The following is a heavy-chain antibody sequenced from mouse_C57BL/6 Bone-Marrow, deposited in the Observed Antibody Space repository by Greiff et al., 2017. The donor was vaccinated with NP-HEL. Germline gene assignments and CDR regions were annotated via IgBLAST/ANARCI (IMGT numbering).Heavy chain of an antibody. Sequence: VQLQQSGAELMKPGASVKLSCKATGYTFTGYWIEWVKQRPGHGLEWIGEILPGSGSTNYNEKFKGKATFTADTSSNTAYMQLSSLTTEDSAIYYCALRNYYGSSYVYYAMDYWGQGTSVTVSS. CDR1: GYTFTGYW. CDR3: ALRNYYGSSYVYYAMDY. D-gene: IGHD1-1*01. V-gene: IGHV1-9*01. CDR2: ILPGSGST. J-gene: IGHJ4*01.